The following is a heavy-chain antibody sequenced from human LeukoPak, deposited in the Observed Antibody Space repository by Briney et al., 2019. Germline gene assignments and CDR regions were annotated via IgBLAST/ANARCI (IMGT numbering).Heavy chain of an antibody. CDR2: IKQDGSEK. CDR1: GFTFSSYW. V-gene: IGHV3-7*01. J-gene: IGHJ1*01. D-gene: IGHD3-22*01. Sequence: GGSLRLSCAAPGFTFSSYWMSWVRQAPGKGLEWVANIKQDGSEKYYVDSVKGRFTISRDNAKNSLYLQMNSLRAEDTAVYYCARGAAMIVVVMAEYFQHWGQGTLVTVSS. CDR3: ARGAAMIVVVMAEYFQH.